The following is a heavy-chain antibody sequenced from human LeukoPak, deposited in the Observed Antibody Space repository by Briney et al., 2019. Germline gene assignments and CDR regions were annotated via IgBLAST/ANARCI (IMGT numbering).Heavy chain of an antibody. J-gene: IGHJ4*02. V-gene: IGHV4-30-2*01. D-gene: IGHD5-12*01. CDR1: GGSFSGYS. CDR3: ARDSGYVTGFDY. Sequence: SETLSLTCAVYGGSFSGYSWSWIRQPPGKGLEWIGYIYHSGSTYYNPSLKSRVTISVDRSKNQFSLKLSSVTAADTAVYYCARDSGYVTGFDYWGQGTLVTVSS. CDR2: IYHSGST.